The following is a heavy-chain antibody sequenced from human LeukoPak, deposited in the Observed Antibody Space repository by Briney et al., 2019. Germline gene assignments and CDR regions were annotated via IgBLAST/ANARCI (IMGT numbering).Heavy chain of an antibody. CDR2: IYHSGST. D-gene: IGHD2-2*01. J-gene: IGHJ6*03. CDR1: GYSISSGYY. V-gene: IGHV4-38-2*02. Sequence: SETLSLTCTVSGYSISSGYYWGWIRQPPGKGLEWIGSIYHSGSTYYNPSLKSRVTISVDTSKNQFSLKLSSVTAADTAVYYCARVDCSSAGCWEYYYYMDVWGKGTTVTVSS. CDR3: ARVDCSSAGCWEYYYYMDV.